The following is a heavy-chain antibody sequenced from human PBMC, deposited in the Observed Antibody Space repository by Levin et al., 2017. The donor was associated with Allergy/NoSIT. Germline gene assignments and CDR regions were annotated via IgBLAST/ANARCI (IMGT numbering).Heavy chain of an antibody. D-gene: IGHD3-22*01. V-gene: IGHV4-59*01. Sequence: PSETLSLTCTVSGGSISSYYWSWIRQPPGKGLEWIGYIYYSGSTNYNPSLKSRVTISVDTSKNQFSLKLSSVTAADTAVYYCARDRPYYDSSGYRGGRWFDYWGQGTLVTVSS. J-gene: IGHJ4*02. CDR2: IYYSGST. CDR1: GGSISSYY. CDR3: ARDRPYYDSSGYRGGRWFDY.